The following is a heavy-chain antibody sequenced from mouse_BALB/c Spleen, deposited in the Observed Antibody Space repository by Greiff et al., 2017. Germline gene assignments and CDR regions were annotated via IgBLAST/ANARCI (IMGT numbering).Heavy chain of an antibody. CDR1: GFSLTSYG. J-gene: IGHJ4*01. CDR3: ARGCLPRGYAMDY. V-gene: IGHV2-2*02. CDR2: IWSGGST. Sequence: QVQLKESGPGLVQPSQSLSITCTVSGFSLTSYGVHWVRQSPGKGLEWLGVIWSGGSTDYNAAFISRLSISKDNSKSQVFFKMNSLQANDTAIYYCARGCLPRGYAMDYWGQGTSVTVSS.